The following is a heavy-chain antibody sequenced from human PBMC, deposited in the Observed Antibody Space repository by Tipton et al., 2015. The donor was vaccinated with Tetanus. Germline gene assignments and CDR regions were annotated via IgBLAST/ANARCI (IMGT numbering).Heavy chain of an antibody. CDR3: GGGGSHFDY. CDR2: INTDKGST. D-gene: IGHD1-26*01. Sequence: QSGPEVKKPGASVKVSCKASGYTFTSFGINWVRQAPGQGLEWMGWINTDKGSTNYAQNLQGRVIMTTDTSTLTAYMELRSLRSDATAVYYCGGGGSHFDYWGQGTLVTVSS. CDR1: GYTFTSFG. V-gene: IGHV1-18*01. J-gene: IGHJ4*02.